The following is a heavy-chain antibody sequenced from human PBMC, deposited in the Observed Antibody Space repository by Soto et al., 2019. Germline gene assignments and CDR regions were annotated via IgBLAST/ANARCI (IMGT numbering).Heavy chain of an antibody. D-gene: IGHD3-10*01. V-gene: IGHV3-30*03. CDR3: VGGQYYFDY. CDR1: GFPFTTYG. J-gene: IGHJ4*02. Sequence: QVLLVESGGGVVQPGRSLRLSCAASGFPFTTYGMHWVSEGPGKGLEWVAVISYDGSNTYYADSVKGRFTISRDNSKNTLYLQMNSLRTEDTALYYCVGGQYYFDYRGQGTLVTVSS. CDR2: ISYDGSNT.